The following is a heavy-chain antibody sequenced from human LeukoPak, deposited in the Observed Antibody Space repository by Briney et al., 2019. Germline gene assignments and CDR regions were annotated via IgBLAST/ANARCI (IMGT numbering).Heavy chain of an antibody. CDR1: GGSINSYY. CDR2: ISYSGGT. J-gene: IGHJ6*02. V-gene: IGHV4-59*08. Sequence: PSETLSLTCIVSGGSINSYYWSWIRQPPGKGLEWIGHISYSGGTKYNPSLKSRVTISVDTPKNQFSLKLSSVTAADTAVYYCARYYYDSSGYSHGMDVWGQGTTVTVSS. CDR3: ARYYYDSSGYSHGMDV. D-gene: IGHD3-22*01.